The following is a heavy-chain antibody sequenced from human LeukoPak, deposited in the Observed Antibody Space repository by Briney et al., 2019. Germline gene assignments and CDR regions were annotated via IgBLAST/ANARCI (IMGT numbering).Heavy chain of an antibody. D-gene: IGHD5-18*01. J-gene: IGHJ4*02. V-gene: IGHV3-30-3*01. CDR3: ARDWGYSYGSSDY. Sequence: GRSLRLSCAASGFTFSSYAMHWVRQAPGKGLEWVAVISYDGSNKYYADFVKGRFTISRDNSKNTLYLQMNSLRAEDTAVYYCARDWGYSYGSSDYWGQGTLVTVSS. CDR2: ISYDGSNK. CDR1: GFTFSSYA.